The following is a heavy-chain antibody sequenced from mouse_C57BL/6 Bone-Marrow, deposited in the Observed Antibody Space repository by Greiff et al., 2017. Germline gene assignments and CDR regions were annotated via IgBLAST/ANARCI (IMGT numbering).Heavy chain of an antibody. CDR2: IYPGDGDT. Sequence: VQLQQSGPELVKPGASVKISCKASGYAFSSSWMNWVKQRPGKGLEWIGRIYPGDGDTNYNGKFKGKATLTADKSSSTAYMQLSSLTSEDSAVYFCASGSGVITTVVASEAMDYWGQGTSVTVSS. CDR1: GYAFSSSW. CDR3: ASGSGVITTVVASEAMDY. J-gene: IGHJ4*01. D-gene: IGHD1-1*01. V-gene: IGHV1-82*01.